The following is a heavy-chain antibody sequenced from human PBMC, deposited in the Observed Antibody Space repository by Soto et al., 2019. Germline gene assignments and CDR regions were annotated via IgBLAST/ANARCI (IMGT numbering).Heavy chain of an antibody. CDR2: INTYNGNT. CDR1: GYTFTRYG. V-gene: IGHV1-18*01. CDR3: AMVDVYVTPSPQDV. D-gene: IGHD3-16*01. Sequence: QVQLVQSGAEVKNPGASVKVSCKASGYTFTRYGIGWARQAPGQGLEWMGWINTYNGNTNYAQNVQGRGTLTTDTSTSTAYMELRSLRSNDQAIYYCAMVDVYVTPSPQDVWGQGTTVIVSS. J-gene: IGHJ6*02.